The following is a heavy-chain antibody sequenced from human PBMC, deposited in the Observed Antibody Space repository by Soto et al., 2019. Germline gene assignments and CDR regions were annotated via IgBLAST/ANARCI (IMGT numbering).Heavy chain of an antibody. V-gene: IGHV1-18*04. Sequence: ASVTFSCTASGSTFPSYGISWVRQAPGQGLEWMGWISAYNGNTNYAQKLQGRVTMTTDTSTSTAYMELRSLRSDDTAVYYCARDALDGDSLFDYWGQGNLVNVSA. J-gene: IGHJ4*02. CDR1: GSTFPSYG. CDR3: ARDALDGDSLFDY. D-gene: IGHD4-17*01. CDR2: ISAYNGNT.